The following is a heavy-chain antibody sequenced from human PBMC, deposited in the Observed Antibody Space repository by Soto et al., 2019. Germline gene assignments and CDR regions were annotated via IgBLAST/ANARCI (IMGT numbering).Heavy chain of an antibody. J-gene: IGHJ5*02. Sequence: ASVKVSCKASGYTFTSYDINWVRQATGQGLEWMGWMNPNSGNTGYAQKFQGRVTMTRNTSISTAHMELSSLRSEDTAVYYCARGLDSSSWYSDDWFDPWGQGTLVTVSS. CDR3: ARGLDSSSWYSDDWFDP. CDR2: MNPNSGNT. CDR1: GYTFTSYD. V-gene: IGHV1-8*01. D-gene: IGHD6-13*01.